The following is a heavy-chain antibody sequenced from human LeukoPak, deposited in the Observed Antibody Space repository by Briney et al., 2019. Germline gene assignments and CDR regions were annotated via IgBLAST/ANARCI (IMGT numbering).Heavy chain of an antibody. Sequence: GGSLRLSCAASGFTFDDYGMSWVRQAPGKGLEWVSGINWNGGSTGYADSVKGRFTISRDNAKNSLYLQMNSLRAEDTALYYCARSPSSGHYYYYYMDVWGKGTTVTVSS. V-gene: IGHV3-20*04. J-gene: IGHJ6*03. CDR3: ARSPSSGHYYYYYMDV. CDR1: GFTFDDYG. D-gene: IGHD6-19*01. CDR2: INWNGGST.